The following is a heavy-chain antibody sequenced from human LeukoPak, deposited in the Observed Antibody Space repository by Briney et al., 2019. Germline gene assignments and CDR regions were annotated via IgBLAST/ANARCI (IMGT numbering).Heavy chain of an antibody. CDR1: GFTVSSNY. Sequence: GGSLRLSCAASGFTVSSNYMSWVRQAPGKGLEWVSVIYSGGSTYYADSVKGRFTISRDNSKNTLYLQMNSLRAEDTAVYYCARTQVGAASFDYWGQGALVTVSS. J-gene: IGHJ4*02. D-gene: IGHD1-26*01. V-gene: IGHV3-53*01. CDR3: ARTQVGAASFDY. CDR2: IYSGGST.